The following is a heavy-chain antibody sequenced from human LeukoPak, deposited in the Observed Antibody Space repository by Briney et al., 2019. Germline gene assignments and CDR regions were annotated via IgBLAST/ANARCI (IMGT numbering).Heavy chain of an antibody. CDR3: ARVRRTGYHFYGMDV. CDR1: GFIFRSYA. CDR2: LSYDGTNK. D-gene: IGHD3/OR15-3a*01. Sequence: GGSLRLSCASSGFIFRSYAMHWVRQAPGKGLEWVAYLSYDGTNKYYIDSVKGRFTISRDNSKNTLYLQMNSLRGEDTAVYYCARVRRTGYHFYGMDVWGQGTTVTVSS. J-gene: IGHJ6*02. V-gene: IGHV3-30-3*01.